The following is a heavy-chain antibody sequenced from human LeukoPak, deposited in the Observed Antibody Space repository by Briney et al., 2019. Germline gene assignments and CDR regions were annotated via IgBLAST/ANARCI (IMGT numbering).Heavy chain of an antibody. CDR1: GFTASRNY. CDR3: ARTTYYYDSSGYFDY. CDR2: IYSGGST. D-gene: IGHD3-22*01. V-gene: IGHV3-53*01. J-gene: IGHJ4*02. Sequence: GGSLRLSCAASGFTASRNYMSWVRQAPGKGLEWVSVIYSGGSTYYADSVKGRFTISRDNSKNTLYLQMNSLRAEDTAVYYCARTTYYYDSSGYFDYWGQGTLVTVSS.